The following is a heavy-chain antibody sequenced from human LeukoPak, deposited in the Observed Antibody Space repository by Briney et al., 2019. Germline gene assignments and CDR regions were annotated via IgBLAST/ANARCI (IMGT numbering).Heavy chain of an antibody. CDR3: ARDRLTLSAFDI. D-gene: IGHD2-15*01. CDR1: GFTFSSYA. Sequence: GGSLRLSCVASGFTFSSYAMSWVRQAPGKGLEWVSAISGSGGQGLEWVSVLSGRGPNTYYADSVKGRFTISRDNSKTMLFLQMNSLTAEDTAVYFCARDRLTLSAFDIWGQGTMVTVSS. CDR2: ISGSGGQGLEWVSVLSGRGPNT. J-gene: IGHJ3*02. V-gene: IGHV3-23*01.